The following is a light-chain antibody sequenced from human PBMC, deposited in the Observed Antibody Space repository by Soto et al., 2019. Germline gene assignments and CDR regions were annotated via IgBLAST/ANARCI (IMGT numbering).Light chain of an antibody. CDR2: DAS. Sequence: DIQMTQSPSSLSASLGDRITITCQASQDISNRLNWYQQQPGTAPKLLIYDASNLQTGVPSRFSGSGSGTAFTFTISSLQPEDTATYYCQQYDNLPSWTFGQGTKVEIK. V-gene: IGKV1-33*01. CDR1: QDISNR. J-gene: IGKJ1*01. CDR3: QQYDNLPSWT.